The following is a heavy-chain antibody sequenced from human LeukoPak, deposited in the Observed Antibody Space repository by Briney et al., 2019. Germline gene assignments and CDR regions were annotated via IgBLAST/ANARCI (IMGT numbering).Heavy chain of an antibody. CDR2: ISSSGSTI. D-gene: IGHD3-16*01. CDR1: GFTFSSYE. Sequence: GGSLRLSCAASGFTFSSYEMNWVRQAPGKGLEGVSYISSSGSTIYYADSVKGRFTLSRANAKNSLYLQMNSLRAEDTAVYYCARLLGLTYFDYWGQGTLVTVSS. CDR3: ARLLGLTYFDY. V-gene: IGHV3-48*03. J-gene: IGHJ4*02.